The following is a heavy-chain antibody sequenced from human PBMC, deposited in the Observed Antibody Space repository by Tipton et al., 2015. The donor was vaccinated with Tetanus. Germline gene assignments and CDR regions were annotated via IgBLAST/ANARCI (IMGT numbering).Heavy chain of an antibody. V-gene: IGHV3-53*01. Sequence: SLRLSCAASGFSVSSDYMSWVRQAPGKGLQWVSVISGGGRTFYADSVKGRFTTSRDNSKNTVYLQMNNLRADDTAVYYCASTKRDNWNDEDFFDFWGQGTLVAFSS. CDR1: GFSVSSDY. D-gene: IGHD1-1*01. J-gene: IGHJ4*02. CDR3: ASTKRDNWNDEDFFDF. CDR2: ISGGGRT.